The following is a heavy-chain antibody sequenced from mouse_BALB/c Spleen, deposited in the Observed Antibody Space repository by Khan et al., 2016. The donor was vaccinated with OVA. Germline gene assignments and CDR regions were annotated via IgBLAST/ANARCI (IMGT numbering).Heavy chain of an antibody. CDR3: ARPRYKSYTIDY. J-gene: IGHJ4*01. CDR2: INPYTGDP. D-gene: IGHD1-1*01. Sequence: QIQLVQSGPELKKPGETVKISCKASGYTFISFGMNWVKQSPGKALKWMGWINPYTGDPTYADDFKGRFALSLETSASTAYLQINNLKNEDTATYFWARPRYKSYTIDYWGQGTSVTVSS. CDR1: GYTFISFG. V-gene: IGHV9-3-1*01.